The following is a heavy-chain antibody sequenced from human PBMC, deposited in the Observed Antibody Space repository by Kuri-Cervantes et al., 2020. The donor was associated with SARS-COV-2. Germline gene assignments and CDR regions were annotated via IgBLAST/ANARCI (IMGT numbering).Heavy chain of an antibody. Sequence: GGSLRLSCAASGFTFSSYWMSWVRQAPGKGLEWVSAISGSGGSTYYADSVKGRFTISRDNSKNTLYLQMNSLRAEDTAVYYCARGLKTIFGVVIANFDYWGQGTLVTVSS. D-gene: IGHD3-3*01. J-gene: IGHJ4*02. V-gene: IGHV3-23*01. CDR1: GFTFSSYW. CDR2: ISGSGGST. CDR3: ARGLKTIFGVVIANFDY.